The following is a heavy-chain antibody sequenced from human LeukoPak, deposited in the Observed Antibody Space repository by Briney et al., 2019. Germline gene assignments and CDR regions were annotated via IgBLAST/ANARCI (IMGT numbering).Heavy chain of an antibody. V-gene: IGHV5-51*01. Sequence: GESLQISCKGSGYRFTTYWIGWVRPMPGKGLGWMGIIYPGDSDTRYSPSFQGQVTISADKSISTAYLQWSSLKASDTAMYYCARRRDERGYKDIFDIWGQGTMVTVSS. CDR1: GYRFTTYW. CDR3: ARRRDERGYKDIFDI. CDR2: IYPGDSDT. D-gene: IGHD5-18*01. J-gene: IGHJ3*02.